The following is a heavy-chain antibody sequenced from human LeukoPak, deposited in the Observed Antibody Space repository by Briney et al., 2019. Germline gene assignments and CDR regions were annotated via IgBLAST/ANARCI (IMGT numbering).Heavy chain of an antibody. CDR1: GGSISSGSYY. Sequence: RPSETLSLTCTVSGGSISSGSYYWSWIRQPAGKGLEWIGRIYTSGSTNYNPSLKSRVTISVDTSKNQFSLKLSSVTAADTAVYYCAREGDCTNGVCPLGSFDYWGQGTLVTVSS. CDR3: AREGDCTNGVCPLGSFDY. J-gene: IGHJ4*02. V-gene: IGHV4-61*02. D-gene: IGHD2-8*01. CDR2: IYTSGST.